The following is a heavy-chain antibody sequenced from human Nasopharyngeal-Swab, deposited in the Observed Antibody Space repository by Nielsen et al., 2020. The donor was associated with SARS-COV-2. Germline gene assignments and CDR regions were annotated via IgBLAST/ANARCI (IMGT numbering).Heavy chain of an antibody. Sequence: SLKISCAASGFTFDDYAMHWVRQAPGKGLEWVSGISWNSGSIGYADSVKGRFTISRDNSKNTLYLQMNSLRAEDTAVYYCASGGGVIVPFDYWGQGTLVTVSS. V-gene: IGHV3-9*01. D-gene: IGHD3-16*02. CDR2: ISWNSGSI. CDR1: GFTFDDYA. J-gene: IGHJ4*02. CDR3: ASGGGVIVPFDY.